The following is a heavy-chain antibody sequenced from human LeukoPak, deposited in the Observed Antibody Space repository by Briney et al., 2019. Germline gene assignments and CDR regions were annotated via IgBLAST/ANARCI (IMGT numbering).Heavy chain of an antibody. V-gene: IGHV3-74*01. CDR3: ARVTAWSGYYFLDY. CDR1: GFTFSTYW. D-gene: IGHD3-3*01. Sequence: GGSLRLSCAASGFTFSTYWMHWVRQAPGKGLVWVSRINSDGSNTNYADSVKGRFTISRDNAKNTPFLQMNSLRAEDTAVYYCARVTAWSGYYFLDYWGQGTLVAVSS. J-gene: IGHJ4*02. CDR2: INSDGSNT.